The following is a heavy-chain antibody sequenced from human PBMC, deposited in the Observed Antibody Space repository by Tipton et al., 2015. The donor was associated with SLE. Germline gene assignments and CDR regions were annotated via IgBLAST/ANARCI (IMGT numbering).Heavy chain of an antibody. J-gene: IGHJ3*02. D-gene: IGHD1-1*01. CDR3: ARETQRGDAFDI. CDR2: INHSGST. CDR1: GGSFSGYY. Sequence: TLSLTCAVYGGSFSGYYWSWIRQPPGKGLEWIGEINHSGSTNYNPSLKSRATISVDTSKNQFSLKLSSVTAADTAVYYCARETQRGDAFDIWGQGTMVTVSS. V-gene: IGHV4-34*01.